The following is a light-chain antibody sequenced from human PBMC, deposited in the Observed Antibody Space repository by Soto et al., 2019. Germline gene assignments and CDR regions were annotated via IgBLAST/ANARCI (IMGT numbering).Light chain of an antibody. CDR2: EVT. CDR3: ASYARGSTLVV. J-gene: IGLJ2*01. Sequence: QSALTQPASVSGSPGQSITISCSGSSSDVGNGYDSVSWYQQHPGKAPKLIIYEVTNRPSGVSSRFSASKSGNTASLTISGLQAEDEADYYCASYARGSTLVVFGGGTKVTVL. CDR1: SSDVGNGYDS. V-gene: IGLV2-14*01.